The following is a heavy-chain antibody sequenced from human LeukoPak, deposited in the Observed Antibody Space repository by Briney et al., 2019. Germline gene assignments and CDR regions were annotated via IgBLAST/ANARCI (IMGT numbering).Heavy chain of an antibody. D-gene: IGHD3-22*01. CDR2: IYHSGST. CDR1: GGSISSTSYY. V-gene: IGHV4-30-2*01. J-gene: IGHJ4*02. Sequence: SQTLSLTCTVSGGSISSTSYYWSWIRQPPGKGLEWIGYIYHSGSTYYNPSLKSRVTISVDRSKNQFSLKLTSVTAADTAVYYCARDLGGDYDSSGSASFDYWGQGTLVTVSS. CDR3: ARDLGGDYDSSGSASFDY.